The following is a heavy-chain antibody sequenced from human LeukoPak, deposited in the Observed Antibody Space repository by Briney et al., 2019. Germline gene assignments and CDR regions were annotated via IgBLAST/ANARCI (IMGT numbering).Heavy chain of an antibody. CDR2: INLSGTTI. CDR3: ARGGDYYFDSSGYLDY. J-gene: IGHJ4*02. D-gene: IGHD3-22*01. CDR1: GFTLSNFE. Sequence: PGGSLRLSFAASGFTLSNFEMNWFRQAPGKGLEWVSAINLSGTTIYYADSVKGRFTISRDNAKNSLYLQMNSLRAEDTAVYYCARGGDYYFDSSGYLDYWGQGTLVTVSS. V-gene: IGHV3-48*03.